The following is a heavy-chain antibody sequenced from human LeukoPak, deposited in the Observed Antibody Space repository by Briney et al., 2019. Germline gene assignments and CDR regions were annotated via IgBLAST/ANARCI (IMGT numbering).Heavy chain of an antibody. CDR3: VRGWGYFDS. CDR1: GGPVSRYY. V-gene: IGHV4-59*08. D-gene: IGHD7-27*01. Sequence: PSDPLSLICTVWGGPVSRYYLSCLRQPTGKGLEWIGYIYYRGSTNYSPPLKSRVTISADTSKHQSPLKLSSVTAADPAVYYCVRGWGYFDSWGQGTLVTVSS. CDR2: IYYRGST. J-gene: IGHJ4*02.